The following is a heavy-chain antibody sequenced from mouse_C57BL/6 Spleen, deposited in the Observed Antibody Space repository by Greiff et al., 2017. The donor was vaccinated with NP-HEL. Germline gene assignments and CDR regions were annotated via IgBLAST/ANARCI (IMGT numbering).Heavy chain of an antibody. CDR2: ISGGGGNT. V-gene: IGHV5-9*01. Sequence: EVQRVESGGGLVKPGGSLKLSCAASGFTFSSYTMSWVRQTPEKRLEWVATISGGGGNTYYPDSVKGRFTVTRDNAKNTLYLQMSSLRTEDTALYYCVRHLDWERGYFDYWGQGTTLTVSS. D-gene: IGHD4-1*01. J-gene: IGHJ2*01. CDR3: VRHLDWERGYFDY. CDR1: GFTFSSYT.